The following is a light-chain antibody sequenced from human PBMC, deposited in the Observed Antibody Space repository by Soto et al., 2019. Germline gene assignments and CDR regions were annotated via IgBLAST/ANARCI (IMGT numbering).Light chain of an antibody. CDR2: DAS. CDR1: QSVSSY. Sequence: EIVLTQSPATLSLSPGERATLSCRASQSVSSYLAWYQQKPGQAPRLLIYDASQRATGIPARFRGSGSGTDFTLSISSLEPEDFAVYYCQQRTDRPPWTFGQGTKVDI. J-gene: IGKJ1*01. CDR3: QQRTDRPPWT. V-gene: IGKV3-11*01.